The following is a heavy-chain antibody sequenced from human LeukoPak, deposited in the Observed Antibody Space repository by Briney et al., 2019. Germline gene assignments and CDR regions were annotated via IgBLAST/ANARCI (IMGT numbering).Heavy chain of an antibody. CDR1: GYTFTGYY. Sequence: GASVKVSCKASGYTFTGYYMHWVRQAPGQGLEWMGRINPNSGGTNYAQKFQGRVTMTTDTSTSTAYMELRSLRSDDTAVYYCARHSSGWDYYFDYWGQGTLVTVSS. CDR2: INPNSGGT. J-gene: IGHJ4*02. D-gene: IGHD6-19*01. V-gene: IGHV1-2*06. CDR3: ARHSSGWDYYFDY.